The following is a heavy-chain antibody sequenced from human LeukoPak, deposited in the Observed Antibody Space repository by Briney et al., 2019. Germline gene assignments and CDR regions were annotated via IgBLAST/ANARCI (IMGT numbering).Heavy chain of an antibody. D-gene: IGHD1-26*01. J-gene: IGHJ6*03. CDR3: ATVSGSLSLPYYYYYMDV. V-gene: IGHV4-59*01. CDR2: IYYSGST. Sequence: SETLSLTCTVSGGSISSYYWSWIRQPPGKGLEWIGYIYYSGSTNYNPSLKSRVTISVDTSKNQFSLKLSSVTAADTAVYYCATVSGSLSLPYYYYYMDVWGKGTTVTVSS. CDR1: GGSISSYY.